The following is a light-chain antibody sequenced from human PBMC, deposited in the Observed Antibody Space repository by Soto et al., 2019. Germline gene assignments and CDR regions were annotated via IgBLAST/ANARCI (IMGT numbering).Light chain of an antibody. CDR3: LQDADFPRT. Sequence: AIQMTQSPSSLPASVGDRVTLTCRASQDIRNDLTWYQQKPGKAPKLLIYAASRLQSGVPSTFSGSGAGTYFTLTISSLQPEDCATDYCLQDADFPRTFGQGTKVEIK. J-gene: IGKJ1*01. CDR2: AAS. V-gene: IGKV1-6*01. CDR1: QDIRND.